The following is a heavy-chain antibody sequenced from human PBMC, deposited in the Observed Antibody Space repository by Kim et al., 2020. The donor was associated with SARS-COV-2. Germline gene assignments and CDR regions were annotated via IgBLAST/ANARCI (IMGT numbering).Heavy chain of an antibody. J-gene: IGHJ6*02. D-gene: IGHD1-26*01. CDR1: GFTFSSYG. V-gene: IGHV3-30*18. CDR3: AKEVGLRIGVGYYYYGMDV. CDR2: ISYDGSNK. Sequence: GGSLRLSCAASGFTFSSYGMHWVRQAPGKGLEWVAVISYDGSNKYYADSVKGRFTISRDNSKNTLYLQMNSLRAEDTAVYYCAKEVGLRIGVGYYYYGMDVWGQGTTVTVSS.